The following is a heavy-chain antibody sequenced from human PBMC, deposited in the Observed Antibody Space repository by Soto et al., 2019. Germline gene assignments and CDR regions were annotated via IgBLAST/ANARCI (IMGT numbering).Heavy chain of an antibody. Sequence: QVHLVQSGAEVKKPVASVKVSCQGSGYAFTTYGITWVRQAPGQGLELMGGISAHNGNTHYAQKLQGRVTVTRDTSTSTAYMELRSLRSDDTAVYYCARGRYGDYWGQGALVTVSS. J-gene: IGHJ4*02. CDR3: ARGRYGDY. CDR1: GYAFTTYG. CDR2: ISAHNGNT. V-gene: IGHV1-18*01. D-gene: IGHD1-1*01.